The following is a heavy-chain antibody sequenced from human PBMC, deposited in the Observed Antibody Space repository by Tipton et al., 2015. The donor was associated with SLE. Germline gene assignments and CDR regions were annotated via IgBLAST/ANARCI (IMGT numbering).Heavy chain of an antibody. Sequence: TLSLTCTVSGASISGNYWSWIRQPPGKELEWAGFIHDDGTTNYNPSLERRLTISKDMSNNQFSLRLSSVTAADTAVYYCATLGYCSHEVCYTGIESWGQGSLVTVSS. D-gene: IGHD2-8*01. J-gene: IGHJ4*02. CDR2: IHDDGTT. CDR1: GASISGNY. CDR3: ATLGYCSHEVCYTGIES. V-gene: IGHV4-4*08.